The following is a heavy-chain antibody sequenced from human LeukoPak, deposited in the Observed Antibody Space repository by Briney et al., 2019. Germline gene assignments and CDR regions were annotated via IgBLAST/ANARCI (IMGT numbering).Heavy chain of an antibody. V-gene: IGHV3-21*04. CDR2: ISSSSSYI. CDR3: AKDVWGPTAMKNNWFDP. D-gene: IGHD2-2*01. J-gene: IGHJ5*02. CDR1: GFTFSSYS. Sequence: GGSLRLSCAASGFTFSSYSMNWVRQAPGKGLEWVSSISSSSSYIYYADSVKGRFTISRDNAKNSLHLQMKSLRGDDTAVYYCAKDVWGPTAMKNNWFDPWGQGILVTVS.